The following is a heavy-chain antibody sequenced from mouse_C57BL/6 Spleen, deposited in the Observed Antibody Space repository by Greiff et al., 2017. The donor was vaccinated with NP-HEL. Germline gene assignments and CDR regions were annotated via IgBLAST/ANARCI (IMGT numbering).Heavy chain of an antibody. CDR1: GYTFTSYW. Sequence: QVQLQQPGAELVMPGASVKLSCKASGYTFTSYWMHWVKQRPGQGLEWIGEIDPSDSYTNYNQKFKGKSTLTVDKSSSTAYMQLSSLTSEDSAVYYCARREKSTRVYYYAMDYWGQGTSVTVSS. CDR2: IDPSDSYT. J-gene: IGHJ4*01. D-gene: IGHD2-2*01. V-gene: IGHV1-69*01. CDR3: ARREKSTRVYYYAMDY.